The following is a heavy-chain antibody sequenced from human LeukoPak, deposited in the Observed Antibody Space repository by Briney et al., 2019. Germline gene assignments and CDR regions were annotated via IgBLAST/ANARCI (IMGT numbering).Heavy chain of an antibody. J-gene: IGHJ6*03. D-gene: IGHD4-23*01. Sequence: ASVKVSCTASGYTFTGYYMHWVRQAPGQGLEWMGWINPNSGGTNYAQKFQGRVTMTRDTSISTAYMELSRLRSDDTAVYYCARVNGGNSYSYYYMDVWGKGTTVTVSS. CDR1: GYTFTGYY. CDR3: ARVNGGNSYSYYYMDV. V-gene: IGHV1-2*02. CDR2: INPNSGGT.